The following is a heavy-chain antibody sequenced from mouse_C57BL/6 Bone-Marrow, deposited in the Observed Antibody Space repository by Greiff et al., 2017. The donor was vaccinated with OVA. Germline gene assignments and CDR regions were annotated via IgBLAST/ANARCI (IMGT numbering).Heavy chain of an antibody. CDR2: IRSKSSNYAT. CDR3: VRALYDCDLYYAMDD. J-gene: IGHJ4*01. CDR1: GFTFNTFA. Sequence: GGGLVQPKGSLKLSCAASGFTFNTFALHWVRQAPGKGWEWVARIRSKSSNYATYYPDSVKDRFTISRDDSQSMHYLQMNNLKTEDTAMYYCVRALYDCDLYYAMDDWGQGTSVTVSS. D-gene: IGHD2-4*01. V-gene: IGHV10-3*01.